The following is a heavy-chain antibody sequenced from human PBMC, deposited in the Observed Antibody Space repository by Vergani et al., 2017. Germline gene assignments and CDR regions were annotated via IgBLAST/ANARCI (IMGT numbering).Heavy chain of an antibody. J-gene: IGHJ4*02. CDR3: VTGRGIY. V-gene: IGHV1-8*01. D-gene: IGHD6-13*01. CDR1: GYTFTAYG. CDR2: MNPNSGNT. Sequence: QVQLVQSGAEMKKPGASVKVSCKASGYTFTAYGISWVRQATGQGLEWMGWMNPNSGNTGYAQKFQGRVTMTRKTSITTAYMELSSLRSDDTAVYFCVTGRGIYWGQGTLVTVST.